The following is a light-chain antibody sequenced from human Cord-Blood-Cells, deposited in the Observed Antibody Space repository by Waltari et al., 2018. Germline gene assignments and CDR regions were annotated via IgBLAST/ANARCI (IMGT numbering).Light chain of an antibody. CDR1: PSVLYSSNNKNY. Sequence: DIVMTQSPYSLAVSLGERATINYQSSPSVLYSSNNKNYLAWYQQKPGQPPMLLIYWASTRESGVPDRFSGSGSGTDFTLTISSLQAEDVAVYYCQQYYSTPFTFGPGTKVDIK. V-gene: IGKV4-1*01. J-gene: IGKJ3*01. CDR2: WAS. CDR3: QQYYSTPFT.